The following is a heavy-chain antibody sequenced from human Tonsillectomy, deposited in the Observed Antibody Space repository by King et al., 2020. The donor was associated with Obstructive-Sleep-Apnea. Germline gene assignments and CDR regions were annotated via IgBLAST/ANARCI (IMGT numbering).Heavy chain of an antibody. Sequence: QLQESGPGLVKPSETLSLTCTVSGYSISSGYYWGWIRQPPGTGLEWIGSIYHSGSTYYNPSLKSRVTISVDTSKNQFSLKLSSVTAADTAVYYCARVLATARDYWGQGTLVTVSS. CDR3: ARVLATARDY. D-gene: IGHD1-26*01. CDR2: IYHSGST. J-gene: IGHJ4*02. V-gene: IGHV4-38-2*02. CDR1: GYSISSGYY.